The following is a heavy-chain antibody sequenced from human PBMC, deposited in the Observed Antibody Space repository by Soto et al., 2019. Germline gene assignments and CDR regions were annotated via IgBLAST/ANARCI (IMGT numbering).Heavy chain of an antibody. CDR3: ARPTVPTYTRYLDY. Sequence: GGSLRLSCAASGFTFSSYSMRWVRQAPGKGLEWVAVISNTGDDKHYADSVKGRFTISRDNSKNTLYLQMDSLRTDDSAMFYCARPTVPTYTRYLDYWGQGTLVTVS. V-gene: IGHV3-30-3*01. CDR1: GFTFSSYS. D-gene: IGHD4-17*01. CDR2: ISNTGDDK. J-gene: IGHJ4*02.